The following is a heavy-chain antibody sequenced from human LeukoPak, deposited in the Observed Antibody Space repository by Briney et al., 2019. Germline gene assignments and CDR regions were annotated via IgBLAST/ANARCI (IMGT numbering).Heavy chain of an antibody. D-gene: IGHD6-13*01. CDR2: IYHSGST. CDR1: GYSISSGYY. J-gene: IGHJ5*02. CDR3: ARSLISTGDTWFDP. Sequence: PSETLSLTCTVSGYSISSGYYWGWIRQPPGKGLEWIGSIYHSGSTYYNPPLKSRVTISVDTSKNQFSLKLSSVTAADTAVYYCARSLISTGDTWFDPWGQGTLVTVSS. V-gene: IGHV4-38-2*02.